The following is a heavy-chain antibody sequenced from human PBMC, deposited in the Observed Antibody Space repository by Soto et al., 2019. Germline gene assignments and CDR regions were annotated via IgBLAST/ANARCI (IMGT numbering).Heavy chain of an antibody. V-gene: IGHV4-31*03. J-gene: IGHJ5*02. D-gene: IGHD6-6*01. CDR3: ARALGSSPLSS. CDR1: GDSIKRSDVY. CDR2: VFYRGIT. Sequence: VQLQASGPGLVKPSQTLSLTCTVSGDSIKRSDVYWSWVRQQPGKGLEWIGYVFYRGITHYNPSLKSRVTTSVDTSKNQFSLNLTSVTAADTGVYYCARALGSSPLSSWGQGTLVTVSS.